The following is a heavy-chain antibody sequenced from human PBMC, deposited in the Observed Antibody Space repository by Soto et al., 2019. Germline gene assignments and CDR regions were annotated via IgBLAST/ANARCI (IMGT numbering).Heavy chain of an antibody. CDR3: ASQMGGYSSGWYGFNAFDI. CDR1: GGSISSSSYY. CDR2: IYYSGST. V-gene: IGHV4-39*01. Sequence: SETLSLTCTVSGGSISSSSYYWGWIRQPPGKGLEWIGSIYYSGSTYYNPSLKRRVTISVDTSKNQFSLKLSSVTAADTAVYYCASQMGGYSSGWYGFNAFDICGQGTMVTVSS. J-gene: IGHJ3*02. D-gene: IGHD6-19*01.